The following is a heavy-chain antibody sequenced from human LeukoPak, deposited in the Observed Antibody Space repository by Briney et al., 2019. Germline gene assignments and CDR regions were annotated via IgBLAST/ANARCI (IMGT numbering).Heavy chain of an antibody. J-gene: IGHJ4*02. CDR3: AVQDIVVVPAARRY. D-gene: IGHD2-2*01. CDR1: GFTFSSYG. V-gene: IGHV3-30*02. Sequence: GGSLRLSCAASGFTFSSYGMHWVRQAPGKGLEWVAFIRYDGSNKYYADSVKGRFTISRDNSKNTLYLQMNSLRAEDTAVYYCAVQDIVVVPAARRYWGQGTLVTVSS. CDR2: IRYDGSNK.